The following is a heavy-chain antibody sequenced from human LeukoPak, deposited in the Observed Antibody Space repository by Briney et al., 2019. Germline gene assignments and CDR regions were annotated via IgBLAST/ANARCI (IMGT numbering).Heavy chain of an antibody. CDR2: IRGTGDST. Sequence: GESLRLSCAASGFTFTSIPMTWVRQAPGKGLEWVSTIRGTGDSTHYADSVKGRCIISRDTSTRLLSQQTNGLRAEDTAIYYCAKGQELDDGVFDSWGQGTLVTVSS. CDR1: GFTFTSIP. CDR3: AKGQELDDGVFDS. V-gene: IGHV3-23*01. J-gene: IGHJ4*02. D-gene: IGHD1-1*01.